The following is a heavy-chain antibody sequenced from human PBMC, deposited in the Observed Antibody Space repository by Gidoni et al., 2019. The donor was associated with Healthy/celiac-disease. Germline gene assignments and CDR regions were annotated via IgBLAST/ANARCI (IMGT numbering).Heavy chain of an antibody. CDR2: ISYDGSNK. V-gene: IGHV3-30-3*01. Sequence: QVQLVESGGGVVQPGRSLRLSCAASGFTFSSYAMHWVRQAPGKGLEWVAVISYDGSNKYYADSVKGRFTISRDNSKNTLYLQMNSLRAEDTAVYYCARDQGGLLWFGEFGNYYYGMDVWGQGTTVTVSS. CDR3: ARDQGGLLWFGEFGNYYYGMDV. J-gene: IGHJ6*02. CDR1: GFTFSSYA. D-gene: IGHD3-10*01.